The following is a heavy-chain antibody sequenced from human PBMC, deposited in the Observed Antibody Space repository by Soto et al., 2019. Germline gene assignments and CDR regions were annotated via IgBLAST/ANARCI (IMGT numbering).Heavy chain of an antibody. CDR1: GFTFSSYG. Sequence: PGGSLRLSCAASGFTFSSYGMRWVRQAPGKGLEWVALISYDGSKEYYADSVKGRFTISRDNSKNTLYLQMDSLRPEDTAVYYCAKRRDDFDYWGQGTLVTVSS. J-gene: IGHJ4*02. V-gene: IGHV3-30*18. CDR2: ISYDGSKE. CDR3: AKRRDDFDY.